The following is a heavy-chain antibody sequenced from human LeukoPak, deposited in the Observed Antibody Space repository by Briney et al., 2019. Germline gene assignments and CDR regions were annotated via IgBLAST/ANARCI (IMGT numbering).Heavy chain of an antibody. Sequence: SVKVSCKVSGYTLTELSMRWVRQAPGQGLEWMGGIIPIFGTANYAQKFQGRVTITADESTSTAYMELSSLRSEDTTVYYCARDWHDYGGKNHRYYFDYWGQGTLVTVSS. CDR3: ARDWHDYGGKNHRYYFDY. CDR2: IIPIFGTA. CDR1: GYTLTELS. D-gene: IGHD4-23*01. J-gene: IGHJ4*02. V-gene: IGHV1-69*13.